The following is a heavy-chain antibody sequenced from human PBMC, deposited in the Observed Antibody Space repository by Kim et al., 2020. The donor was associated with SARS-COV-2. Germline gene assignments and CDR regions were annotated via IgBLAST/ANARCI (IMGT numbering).Heavy chain of an antibody. V-gene: IGHV4-39*01. CDR3: ARTPADYGSGSYVGWFDP. CDR1: GGSISSSSYY. D-gene: IGHD3-10*01. CDR2: IYYSGST. Sequence: SETLSLTCTVSGGSISSSSYYWGWIRQPPGKGLEWIGSIYYSGSTYYNPSLKSRVTISVDTSKNQFSLKLSSVTAADTAVYYCARTPADYGSGSYVGWFDPWGQGTLVTVSS. J-gene: IGHJ5*02.